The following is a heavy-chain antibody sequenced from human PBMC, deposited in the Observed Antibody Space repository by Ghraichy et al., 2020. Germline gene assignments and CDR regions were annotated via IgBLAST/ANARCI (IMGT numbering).Heavy chain of an antibody. J-gene: IGHJ4*02. Sequence: ASVKVSCKASGYTFTSYDINWVRQATGQGLEWMGWMNPNSGNTGYAQKFQGRVTMTRNTSISTAYMELSSLRSEDTAVYYCARGGLPTIFGVVTPDSYWGQGTLVTVSS. V-gene: IGHV1-8*01. CDR3: ARGGLPTIFGVVTPDSY. CDR2: MNPNSGNT. D-gene: IGHD3-3*01. CDR1: GYTFTSYD.